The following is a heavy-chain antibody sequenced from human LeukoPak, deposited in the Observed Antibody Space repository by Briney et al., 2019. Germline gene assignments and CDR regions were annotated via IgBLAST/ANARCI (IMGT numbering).Heavy chain of an antibody. CDR3: ARDRWGYSGSYIDY. J-gene: IGHJ4*02. Sequence: ASVKVSCKASGYTFTSYGISWVRHAPGQGLEWMGWISAYNGNTNYAQKLQGRVTMTTDTSTSTAYMELRSLRSDDTAVYYCARDRWGYSGSYIDYWGQGTLVTVSS. V-gene: IGHV1-18*01. D-gene: IGHD1-26*01. CDR2: ISAYNGNT. CDR1: GYTFTSYG.